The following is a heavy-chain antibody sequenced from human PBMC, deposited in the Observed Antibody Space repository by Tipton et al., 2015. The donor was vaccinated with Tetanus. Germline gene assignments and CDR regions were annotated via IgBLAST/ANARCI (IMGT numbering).Heavy chain of an antibody. D-gene: IGHD4-17*01. J-gene: IGHJ4*02. V-gene: IGHV1-8*01. CDR2: MNPASGNT. Sequence: QLVQSGAEVKKPGASVRVSCKASGYTFTSYDINWVRQATGQGLEWMGWMNPASGNTGYAQKFQGRVTMTRDTSMSTAFMEVTRLGSEDTAIYYCARTGLLTTMTTELDFWGQGTLVTVSS. CDR3: ARTGLLTTMTTELDF. CDR1: GYTFTSYD.